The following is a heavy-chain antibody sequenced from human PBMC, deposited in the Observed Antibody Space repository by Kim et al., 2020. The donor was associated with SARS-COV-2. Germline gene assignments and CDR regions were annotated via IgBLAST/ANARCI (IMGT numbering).Heavy chain of an antibody. CDR1: GGSFSAYY. CDR2: INHNGDT. Sequence: SETLSLTCAVSGGSFSAYYWSWIRQPPGKGLEWIGEINHNGDTNYNPSLKSRVIISRDASKNQFSLKVTSVTAADTAVYYCARGPRFSDWTLSTYYYGMDVWGQGTTVTVSS. J-gene: IGHJ6*02. D-gene: IGHD3-9*01. V-gene: IGHV4-34*01. CDR3: ARGPRFSDWTLSTYYYGMDV.